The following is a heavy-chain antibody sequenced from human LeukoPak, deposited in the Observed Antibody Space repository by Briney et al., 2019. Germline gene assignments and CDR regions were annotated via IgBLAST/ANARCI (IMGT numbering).Heavy chain of an antibody. CDR2: ISYSGST. CDR1: GGSISSYY. Sequence: SETLSLTCTVSGGSISSYYWSWIRQPPGKGLEWIGYISYSGSTNYNPSLKSRVTISVDTSKSQFSLKLSSVTAADTAVYYCARLGSSGWYELDVWGQGNTVTVPS. D-gene: IGHD6-19*01. CDR3: ARLGSSGWYELDV. J-gene: IGHJ6*02. V-gene: IGHV4-59*08.